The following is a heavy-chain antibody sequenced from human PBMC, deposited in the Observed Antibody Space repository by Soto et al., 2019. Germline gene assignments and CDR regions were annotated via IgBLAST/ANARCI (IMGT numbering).Heavy chain of an antibody. D-gene: IGHD3-10*01. J-gene: IGHJ4*02. CDR1: GYTFTSYD. CDR2: MNPNSGNT. Sequence: GASVKVSCKASGYTFTSYDINWVRQATGQGLEWMGWMNPNSGNTGYAQKFQGRVTMTRNTSISTAYMELSSLRSEDTAVYYCARGSDNYYGSGLPAPTADYWGQGTLVTVSS. V-gene: IGHV1-8*01. CDR3: ARGSDNYYGSGLPAPTADY.